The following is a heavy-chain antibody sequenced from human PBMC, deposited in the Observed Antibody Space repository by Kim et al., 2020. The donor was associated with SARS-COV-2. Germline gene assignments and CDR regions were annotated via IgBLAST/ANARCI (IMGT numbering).Heavy chain of an antibody. J-gene: IGHJ3*01. Sequence: GGSLRLSCAASGFSFDADAMHWVRQLPGKGLELVSGVSWNSVNIGYVDSVKGRFTISRDNAKPSLYLQMDGLRAEDTALYYCVKDIEGGAMFYAFDLWGQGTMVTVSS. D-gene: IGHD3-16*01. CDR3: VKDIEGGAMFYAFDL. CDR1: GFSFDADA. CDR2: VSWNSVNI. V-gene: IGHV3-9*01.